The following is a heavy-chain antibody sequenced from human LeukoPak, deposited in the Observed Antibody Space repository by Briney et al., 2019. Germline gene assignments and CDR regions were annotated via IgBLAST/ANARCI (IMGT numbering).Heavy chain of an antibody. CDR2: IYHGGGT. Sequence: MTSETLSLTCTVSGYSISGGYYWGWIRQPPGKGLEWIGTIYHGGGTYYNPSLESRVTISLDTSKNHFSLNLTSVTAADTAMYYCARVAERTWLPYDAAFDIWGLGTMVTVSS. CDR1: GYSISGGYY. V-gene: IGHV4-38-2*02. CDR3: ARVAERTWLPYDAAFDI. J-gene: IGHJ3*02. D-gene: IGHD3-9*01.